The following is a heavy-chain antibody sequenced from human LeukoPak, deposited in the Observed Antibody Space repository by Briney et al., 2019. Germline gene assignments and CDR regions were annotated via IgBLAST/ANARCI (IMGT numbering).Heavy chain of an antibody. CDR1: GFTFSDYR. Sequence: GGSLRLSCAASGFTFSDYRMDWVRQAPGKGLEWVSAISGSGGSTYYADSVKGRFTISRDNSKNTLYLQMNSLRAEDTAVYYCAKRDYSSGWYAPDYWGQGTLVTVSS. J-gene: IGHJ4*02. D-gene: IGHD6-19*01. CDR2: ISGSGGST. CDR3: AKRDYSSGWYAPDY. V-gene: IGHV3-23*01.